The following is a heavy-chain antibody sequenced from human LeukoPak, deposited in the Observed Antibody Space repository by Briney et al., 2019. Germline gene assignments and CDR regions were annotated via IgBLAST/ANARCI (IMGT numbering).Heavy chain of an antibody. Sequence: SETLSLTCTVSGGSISSSSYYWGWIRQPPGKGLEWIGSIYYSGSTYYNPSLKSRVTISVDTSKNQFSLKLSSVAAADTAVYYCARGWFDPWGQGTLVTVSS. CDR2: IYYSGST. V-gene: IGHV4-39*07. CDR1: GGSISSSSYY. CDR3: ARGWFDP. J-gene: IGHJ5*02.